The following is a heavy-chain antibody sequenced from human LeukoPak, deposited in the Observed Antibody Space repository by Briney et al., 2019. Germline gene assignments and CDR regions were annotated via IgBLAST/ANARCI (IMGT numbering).Heavy chain of an antibody. D-gene: IGHD2-15*01. CDR1: GFTFSRYW. V-gene: IGHV3-7*01. J-gene: IGHJ4*02. CDR3: ARAREAPANVFPDH. Sequence: GWSLTLSCAASGFTFSRYWMTWVRQSPGKGLEWVANINQDGSETYYGDSVTGRFTISRDNAENSLFLQMNSLRADDTGVYYCARAREAPANVFPDHWGQGVVVTVSS. CDR2: INQDGSET.